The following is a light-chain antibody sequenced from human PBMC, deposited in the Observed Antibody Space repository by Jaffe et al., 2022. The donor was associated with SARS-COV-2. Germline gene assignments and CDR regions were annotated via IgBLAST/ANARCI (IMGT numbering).Light chain of an antibody. CDR2: EGS. Sequence: QSALTQPASVSGSPGQSITISCTGTSSDVGNYNLVSWYQHHPGKAPRLMIYEGSKRPSGVSNRFSGSTSGNTASLTISGLQAEDEADYYCCSYAGSSTFDWVFGGGTKVTVL. CDR1: SSDVGNYNL. J-gene: IGLJ3*02. V-gene: IGLV2-23*03. CDR3: CSYAGSSTFDWV.